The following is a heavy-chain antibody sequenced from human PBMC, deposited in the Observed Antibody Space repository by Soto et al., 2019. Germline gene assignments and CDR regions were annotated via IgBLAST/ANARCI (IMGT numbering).Heavy chain of an antibody. V-gene: IGHV3-30-3*01. CDR1: GFTFSSYA. CDR3: ARVTSSWYPNYYFDY. CDR2: ISYDGSNK. D-gene: IGHD6-13*01. Sequence: PGGSLRLSCAASGFTFSSYAMHWVRQAPGKGLEWVAVISYDGSNKYYADSVKGRFTISRDNSKNTLYLQMNSLRAEDTAVYYCARVTSSWYPNYYFDYWGQGTPVTVAS. J-gene: IGHJ4*02.